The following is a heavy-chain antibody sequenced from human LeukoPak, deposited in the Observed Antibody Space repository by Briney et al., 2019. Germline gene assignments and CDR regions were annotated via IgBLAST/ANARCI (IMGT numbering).Heavy chain of an antibody. Sequence: ASVKVSCKASGGTFSSYAISWVRQAPGQGLEWMGGIIPIFGTANYAQKFQGRVTITADKSTSTAYMELSSLRSEDTAVYYCARDLSGSSPYYYTDVWGKGTTVTVSS. J-gene: IGHJ6*03. V-gene: IGHV1-69*06. CDR1: GGTFSSYA. D-gene: IGHD6-13*01. CDR3: ARDLSGSSPYYYTDV. CDR2: IIPIFGTA.